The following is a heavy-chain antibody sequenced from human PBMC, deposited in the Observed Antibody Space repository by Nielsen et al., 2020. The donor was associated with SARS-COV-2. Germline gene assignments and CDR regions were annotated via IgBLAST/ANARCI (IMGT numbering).Heavy chain of an antibody. CDR3: ARTYYGGNSAFFDY. J-gene: IGHJ4*02. Sequence: PTLVKPTQTLTLTCTFSGFSLSTSGMCVSWIRQPPGKALEWLARIDWDDDKYYSTSLKTRLTISKDTSKNQVVLTMTNMDPVDTATYYCARTYYGGNSAFFDYWGQGTLVTVSS. CDR1: GFSLSTSGMC. CDR2: IDWDDDK. D-gene: IGHD4-23*01. V-gene: IGHV2-70*11.